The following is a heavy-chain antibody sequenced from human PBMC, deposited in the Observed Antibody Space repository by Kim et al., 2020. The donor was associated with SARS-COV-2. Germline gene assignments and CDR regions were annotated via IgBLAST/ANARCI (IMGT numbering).Heavy chain of an antibody. D-gene: IGHD3-16*02. CDR3: TTATSQVDYVWGSYRSRDY. J-gene: IGHJ4*02. Sequence: GRFTISRDDSKNTLYLQMNSLKTEDTAVYYCTTATSQVDYVWGSYRSRDYWGQGTLVTVSS. V-gene: IGHV3-15*01.